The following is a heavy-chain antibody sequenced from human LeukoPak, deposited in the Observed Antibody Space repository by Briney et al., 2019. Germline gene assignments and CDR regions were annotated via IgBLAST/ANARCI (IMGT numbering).Heavy chain of an antibody. CDR1: GFTFSSYW. CDR2: INSDGSST. V-gene: IGHV3-74*01. J-gene: IGHJ6*02. D-gene: IGHD5-18*01. Sequence: PGESLRLSCAASGFTFSSYWMHWVRQAPGKGLVWVSRINSDGSSTSYADSVKGRFTISRDNAKNTLYLQMNSLRAEDTAVYYCARVHRPWIQLWTSGYYYGMDVWGQGTTVTVSS. CDR3: ARVHRPWIQLWTSGYYYGMDV.